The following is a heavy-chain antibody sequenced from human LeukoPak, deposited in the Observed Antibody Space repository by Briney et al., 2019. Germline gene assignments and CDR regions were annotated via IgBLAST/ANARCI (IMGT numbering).Heavy chain of an antibody. CDR1: GYTFTGYY. CDR2: INPNSGGT. CDR3: ARAVGYCSGGSCYRSSPQAH. V-gene: IGHV1-2*02. D-gene: IGHD2-15*01. Sequence: ASVKVSCKASGYTFTGYYMHWVRQAPGQGLEWMGWINPNSGGTNYAQKFQGRVTMTRDTSISTAYMELSRPRSDDTAVYYCARAVGYCSGGSCYRSSPQAHWGQGTLVTVSS. J-gene: IGHJ4*02.